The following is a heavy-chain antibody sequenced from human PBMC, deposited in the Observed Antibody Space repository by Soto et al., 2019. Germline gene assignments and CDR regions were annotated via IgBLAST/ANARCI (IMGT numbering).Heavy chain of an antibody. D-gene: IGHD3-3*01. V-gene: IGHV4-34*01. CDR1: GGSFSGYY. J-gene: IGHJ4*02. CDR2: INHSGST. CDR3: ARGILRLYDY. Sequence: SETLSLTCAVYGGSFSGYYWSWIRQPPGKGLEWIGEINHSGSTNYNPSLKSRVTISVDTSKNQFSLKLSSVTAADTAVYYCARGILRLYDYWGQGTLVTVSS.